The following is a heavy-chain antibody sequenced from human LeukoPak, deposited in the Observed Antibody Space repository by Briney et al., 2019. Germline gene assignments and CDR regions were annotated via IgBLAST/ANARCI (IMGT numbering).Heavy chain of an antibody. CDR1: GGSISSGDYY. V-gene: IGHV4-30-4*01. Sequence: SETLSLTCAVSGGSISSGDYYWSWIRQPPGKGLEWIGYIYYSGSTYYNPSLKSRVTISVDTSKSQFSLKLSSVTAADTAVYYCAREYYYDSSGYHHDAFDIWGQGTMVTVSS. CDR2: IYYSGST. D-gene: IGHD3-22*01. J-gene: IGHJ3*02. CDR3: AREYYYDSSGYHHDAFDI.